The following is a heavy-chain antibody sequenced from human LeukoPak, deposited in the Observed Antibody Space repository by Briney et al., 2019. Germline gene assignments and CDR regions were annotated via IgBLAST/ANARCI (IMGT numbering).Heavy chain of an antibody. J-gene: IGHJ4*02. CDR2: ISYDGSKK. D-gene: IGHD6-19*01. Sequence: GESLRLSCAASGFTFSNYAMHWVRQAPGKGLEWVAVISYDGSKKYYADSVKGRFTISRDNSKNTLYLQMNSLRAEDTAVYYCTVDSSGWYYFDYWGQGTLVTVSS. CDR3: TVDSSGWYYFDY. CDR1: GFTFSNYA. V-gene: IGHV3-30*04.